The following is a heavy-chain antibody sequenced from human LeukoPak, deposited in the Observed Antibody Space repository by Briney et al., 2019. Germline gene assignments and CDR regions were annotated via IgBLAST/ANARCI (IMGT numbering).Heavy chain of an antibody. V-gene: IGHV3-53*01. J-gene: IGHJ4*02. CDR3: AREVISIPSYFDS. CDR2: FYRGDTT. D-gene: IGHD2-21*01. Sequence: GGSLRLSCAASGFIVSSSYMYWVRQAPGKGLEWVSFFYRGDTTYYAESVRGRFTISRDNSKNTLYLLMNSLIPEDTAVYYCAREVISIPSYFDSWGQGTLVTVSS. CDR1: GFIVSSSY.